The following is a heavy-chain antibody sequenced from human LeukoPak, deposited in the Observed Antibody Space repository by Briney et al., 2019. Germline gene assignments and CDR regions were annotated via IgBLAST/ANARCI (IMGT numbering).Heavy chain of an antibody. V-gene: IGHV4-61*02. CDR2: IYSSGNT. CDR1: GGSISTDNFF. D-gene: IGHD3-22*01. J-gene: IGHJ3*02. CDR3: ATYYDKYNGAHGLNI. Sequence: SETLSLTCTVSGGSISTDNFFWNWIRRPAGKGLEWIGRIYSSGNTDYNPSLKTRVTLSIDTSKNQFSLKLSSVTAADTAVYYCATYYDKYNGAHGLNIWGQGTMVTASS.